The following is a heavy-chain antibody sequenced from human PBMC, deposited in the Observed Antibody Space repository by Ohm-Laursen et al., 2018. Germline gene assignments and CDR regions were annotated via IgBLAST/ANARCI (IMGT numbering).Heavy chain of an antibody. CDR2: INKDGSEK. CDR3: ARDQVTAMAWGPVFPGDY. Sequence: GSLRLSCTASGFTFNNYWMNWVRQAPGKGLEWVATINKDGSEKKYVDSVKGRFTISRDNAENSVYLQMNSLRVEDTAVYYCARDQVTAMAWGPVFPGDYWGQGTLVTVSS. D-gene: IGHD5-18*01. CDR1: GFTFNNYW. V-gene: IGHV3-7*01. J-gene: IGHJ4*02.